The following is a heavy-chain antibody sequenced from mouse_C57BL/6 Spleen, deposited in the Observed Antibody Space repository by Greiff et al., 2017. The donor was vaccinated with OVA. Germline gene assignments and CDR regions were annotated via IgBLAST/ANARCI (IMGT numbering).Heavy chain of an antibody. CDR3: ARRITTVVADYAMDY. J-gene: IGHJ4*01. V-gene: IGHV1-82*01. Sequence: VMLVESGPELVKPGASVKISCKASGYAFSSSWMNWVKQRPGKGLEWIGRIYPGDGDTNYNGKFKGKATLTADKSSSTAYMQLSSLTSEDSAVYFCARRITTVVADYAMDYWGQGTSVTVSS. CDR1: GYAFSSSW. CDR2: IYPGDGDT. D-gene: IGHD1-1*01.